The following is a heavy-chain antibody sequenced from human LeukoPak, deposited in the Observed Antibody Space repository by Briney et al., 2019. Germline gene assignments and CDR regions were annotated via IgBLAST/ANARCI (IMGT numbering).Heavy chain of an antibody. CDR2: ISAYNGNT. CDR3: ARDSYSYGYLCYFDY. Sequence: ASVKVSCKASGYTFTSYGISWVRQAPGQGLEWMGWISAYNGNTNYAQKLQGRVTMTTDTSTSTAYMELRSLRSDDTAVYYCARDSYSYGYLCYFDYWGRGTLVTVSS. CDR1: GYTFTSYG. J-gene: IGHJ4*02. V-gene: IGHV1-18*01. D-gene: IGHD5-18*01.